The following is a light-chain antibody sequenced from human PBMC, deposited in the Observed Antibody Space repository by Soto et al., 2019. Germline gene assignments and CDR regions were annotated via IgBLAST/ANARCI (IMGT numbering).Light chain of an antibody. CDR2: EVS. CDR1: SSDVGAYDY. J-gene: IGLJ1*01. Sequence: QSVLTQPASVSGSPGESITISCTGNSSDVGAYDYVSWYQQHPDKAPKLIIYEVSHRPSGVSNRFSGSKSVNTATLTISGLQAEDEADYYCSSYTSSSTRVFGTGTKVTVL. CDR3: SSYTSSSTRV. V-gene: IGLV2-14*03.